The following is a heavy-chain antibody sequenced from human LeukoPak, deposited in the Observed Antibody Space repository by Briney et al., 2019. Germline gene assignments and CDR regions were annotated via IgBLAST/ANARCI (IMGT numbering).Heavy chain of an antibody. V-gene: IGHV1-69*05. CDR1: GGTFSSYA. D-gene: IGHD3-10*01. J-gene: IGHJ6*03. CDR3: ARETASPSGYYYYMDV. Sequence: GASVKVSCKASGGTFSSYAISWVRQAPGQGLEWMGGIIPIFGTANYAQKFQGRVTFTTDESTSTAYMELSSLRSEDTAVYYCARETASPSGYYYYMDVWGKGTTVTVSS. CDR2: IIPIFGTA.